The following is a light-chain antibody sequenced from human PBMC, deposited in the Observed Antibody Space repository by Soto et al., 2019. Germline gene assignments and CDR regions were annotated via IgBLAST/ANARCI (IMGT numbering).Light chain of an antibody. V-gene: IGKV3-20*01. CDR1: QSVSSSY. Sequence: EIVLTQSPGTLSLSPGERATLSCRASQSVSSSYLAWYQQKPGQAPRLLIYGASSRATGIPDRFSGSGSGTDFTLTISRLEPEGFAVYYCQQYGSSQSFGQGTKVDI. CDR2: GAS. J-gene: IGKJ1*01. CDR3: QQYGSSQS.